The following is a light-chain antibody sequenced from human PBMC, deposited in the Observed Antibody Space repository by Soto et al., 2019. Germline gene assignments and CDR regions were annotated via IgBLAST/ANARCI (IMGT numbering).Light chain of an antibody. Sequence: QSALTQPASVSGSPGQSITISCTGTSSDVGSYNYVSWYQHHPGKAPKLMISEVSNRPSGISNRFSGSKSGNTASLTISGLQAEDEADYYCSSYAGPSTPISVFGTGTKVTVL. CDR2: EVS. CDR1: SSDVGSYNY. V-gene: IGLV2-14*01. J-gene: IGLJ1*01. CDR3: SSYAGPSTPISV.